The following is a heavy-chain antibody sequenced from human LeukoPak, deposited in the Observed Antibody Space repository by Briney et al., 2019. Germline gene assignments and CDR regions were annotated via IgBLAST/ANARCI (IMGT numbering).Heavy chain of an antibody. V-gene: IGHV4-31*03. J-gene: IGHJ4*02. CDR2: IYYSGST. CDR3: ATFPSIGPVAKFVY. D-gene: IGHD2-15*01. Sequence: SQTLSLTCTVSGGSISSGGYYWRWIRQHPGKGLEWIGYIYYSGSTYHNPSLKSRVTISVDTSKNQVSLKLSSVTAADTAVYYCATFPSIGPVAKFVYWGQGTLVTVSS. CDR1: GGSISSGGYY.